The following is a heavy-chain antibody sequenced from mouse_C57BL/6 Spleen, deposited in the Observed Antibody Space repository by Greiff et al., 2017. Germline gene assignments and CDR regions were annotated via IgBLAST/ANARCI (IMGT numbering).Heavy chain of an antibody. CDR1: GYTFTDYY. CDR3: ASTVVDPMDY. V-gene: IGHV1-26*01. D-gene: IGHD1-1*01. J-gene: IGHJ4*01. CDR2: INPNNGGT. Sequence: VQLQQSGPELVKPGASVKISCKASGYTFTDYYMNWVKQSHGKSLEWIGDINPNNGGTSYNQKFKGKATLTVDKSSSTAYMELRSLTSEDSAVYYCASTVVDPMDYWGQGTSVTVSS.